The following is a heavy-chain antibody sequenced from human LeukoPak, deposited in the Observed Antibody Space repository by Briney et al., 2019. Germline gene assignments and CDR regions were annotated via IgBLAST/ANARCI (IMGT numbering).Heavy chain of an antibody. D-gene: IGHD2-2*01. V-gene: IGHV4-61*10. Sequence: SETLSLTCTVSGGSISSGSLYWTWIRQPAGRGLGWIGYIYYSGSTNYNPSLKSRVTISVDTSKNQFSLKLSSVTAADTAVYFCARGTKGMGYFDYWGQGTLVTVSS. J-gene: IGHJ4*02. CDR3: ARGTKGMGYFDY. CDR1: GGSISSGSLY. CDR2: IYYSGST.